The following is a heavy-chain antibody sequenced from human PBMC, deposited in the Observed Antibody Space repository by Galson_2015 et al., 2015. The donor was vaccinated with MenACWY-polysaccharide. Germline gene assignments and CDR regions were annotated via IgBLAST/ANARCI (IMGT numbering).Heavy chain of an antibody. Sequence: PALVTPPPPLTLPCTFSGFSLGTRGVGVAWMREPPGKALEWLALIYWHDDKRFSPSLKSRLTITRETSKNQIVLTMTNMDPVNTATYYCAHDPLLGSFDYWGQGTLVTVSS. J-gene: IGHJ4*02. V-gene: IGHV2-5*01. D-gene: IGHD7-27*01. CDR2: IYWHDDK. CDR3: AHDPLLGSFDY. CDR1: GFSLGTRGVG.